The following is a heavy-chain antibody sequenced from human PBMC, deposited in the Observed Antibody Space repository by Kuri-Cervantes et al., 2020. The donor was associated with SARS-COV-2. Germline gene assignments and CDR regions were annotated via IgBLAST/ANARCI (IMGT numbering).Heavy chain of an antibody. CDR1: GGSISSGSYY. CDR2: IYTSGST. J-gene: IGHJ4*02. CDR3: ASSRASMITFGGVIDNFDY. V-gene: IGHV4-61*02. Sequence: SETLSLTCIVSGGSISSGSYYWSWIRQPAGKGLEWIGRIYTSGSTNYNPSLKSRVTISVDTSKNQFSLKLSSVTAADTAVYYCASSRASMITFGGVIDNFDYWGQGTLVTVSS. D-gene: IGHD3-16*02.